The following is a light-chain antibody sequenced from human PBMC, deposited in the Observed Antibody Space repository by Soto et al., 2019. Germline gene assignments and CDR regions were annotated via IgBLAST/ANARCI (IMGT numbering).Light chain of an antibody. J-gene: IGKJ5*01. Sequence: DIQLTQSPSSMSPSAGDSVTITCRASQGISNSLTWYQQKPGIAPKLMIYSASTLQSGVPSRFSGGVSGTDFNLTISSLQPEDFATYYCQQPYRYPITLGQGTRVEIK. CDR3: QQPYRYPIT. V-gene: IGKV1-9*01. CDR1: QGISNS. CDR2: SAS.